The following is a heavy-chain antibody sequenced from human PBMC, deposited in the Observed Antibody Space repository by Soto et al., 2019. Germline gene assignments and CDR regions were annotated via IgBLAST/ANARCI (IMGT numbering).Heavy chain of an antibody. CDR2: INYSGST. J-gene: IGHJ3*02. D-gene: IGHD3-22*01. V-gene: IGHV4-31*03. CDR3: ARYDNSGSHGFDI. CDR1: GGSIRSGGYY. Sequence: QVQLQESGPVLLKPSQTLSLTCTVSGGSIRSGGYYWSWTRQHPGKGVEWIGYINYSGSTYYNPSLKSRVTISVDTSKNQFSLKLSSVTAADTAVYYYARYDNSGSHGFDIWGQGTMVTFSS.